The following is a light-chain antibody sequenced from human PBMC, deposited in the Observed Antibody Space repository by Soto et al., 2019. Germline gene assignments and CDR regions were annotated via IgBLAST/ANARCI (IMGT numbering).Light chain of an antibody. J-gene: IGKJ2*01. CDR1: QSTSTV. V-gene: IGKV1-39*01. CDR2: AAS. Sequence: DIQMTQSPSSLSASVGDRVTINCRASQSTSTVLNWYQQKPGQAPKVLISAASTLQSGVPSRFSGRGSGTDFALTISSLQPEDFATYYCQQSDSTPYTFGQGTTLETK. CDR3: QQSDSTPYT.